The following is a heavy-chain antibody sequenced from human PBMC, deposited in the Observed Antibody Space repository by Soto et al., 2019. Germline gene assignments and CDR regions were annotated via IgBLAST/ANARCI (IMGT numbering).Heavy chain of an antibody. D-gene: IGHD5-12*01. J-gene: IGHJ5*02. CDR2: IYYSGST. CDR3: ARGATMGLGGFDP. V-gene: IGHV4-30-4*01. Sequence: QVQLQESGPGLVKPSQTLSLTCTVSGGSISSGDYYWSWIRQPPGKGLEWIGYIYYSGSTYYNPSLKSRVTIAVDTSKNQFSLKLSSVTAADTAVYYCARGATMGLGGFDPWGQGTLVTVSS. CDR1: GGSISSGDYY.